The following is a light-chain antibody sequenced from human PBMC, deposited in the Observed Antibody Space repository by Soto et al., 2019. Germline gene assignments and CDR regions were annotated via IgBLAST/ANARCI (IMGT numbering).Light chain of an antibody. V-gene: IGKV1-39*01. Sequence: DIQMTQSPSFLSASLGDRVTITCRASQTIRSFLYWYQQRPGKAPKLLIYATSNLDSGVPSRFSGAGSGTDFTLTINSLQPEDFATYYCQQSYSTPYTFGPGTKL. CDR1: QTIRSF. CDR2: ATS. CDR3: QQSYSTPYT. J-gene: IGKJ2*01.